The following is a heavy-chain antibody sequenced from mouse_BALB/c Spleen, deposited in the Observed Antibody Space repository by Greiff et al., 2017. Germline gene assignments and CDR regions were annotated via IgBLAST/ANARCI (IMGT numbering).Heavy chain of an antibody. CDR3: ARDPSNYYGYAMDY. CDR2: ISDGGSYT. Sequence: EVKVVESGGGLVKPGGSLKLSCAASGFTFSDYYMYWVRQTPEKRLEWVATISDGGSYTYYPDSVKGRFTISRDNAKNNLYLQMSSLKSEDTAMYYCARDPSNYYGYAMDYWGQGTSVTVSS. V-gene: IGHV5-4*02. D-gene: IGHD1-1*01. J-gene: IGHJ4*01. CDR1: GFTFSDYY.